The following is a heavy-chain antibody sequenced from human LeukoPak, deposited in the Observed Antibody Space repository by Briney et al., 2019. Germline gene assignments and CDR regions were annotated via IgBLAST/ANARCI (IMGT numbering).Heavy chain of an antibody. D-gene: IGHD1-26*01. CDR1: GGSFSGYY. Sequence: SETLSLTCVVYGGSFSGYYWSWIRQPPGKGLEWIGEIDQSGTTNYNPSLKSRVTISVDTSKKQFSLTLTSMTAADTAVYYCARLWELAFDYWGQGTLVTVSS. CDR2: IDQSGTT. V-gene: IGHV4-34*01. CDR3: ARLWELAFDY. J-gene: IGHJ4*02.